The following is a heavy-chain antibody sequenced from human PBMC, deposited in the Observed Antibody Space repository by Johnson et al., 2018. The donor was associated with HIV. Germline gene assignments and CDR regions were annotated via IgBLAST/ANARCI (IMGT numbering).Heavy chain of an antibody. CDR3: AKDKEYSSSPGAFDI. CDR2: IYSGGST. CDR1: GFTFSSSG. D-gene: IGHD6-6*01. Sequence: VQLVESGGGVVQPGGSLRLSCAASGFTFSSSGMHWVRQAPGKGLEWVSVIYSGGSTYYADSVTGRLTISRDNSKNTLYLQMNSLRAEDTAVYYCAKDKEYSSSPGAFDIWGQGTMVTVSS. V-gene: IGHV3-NL1*01. J-gene: IGHJ3*02.